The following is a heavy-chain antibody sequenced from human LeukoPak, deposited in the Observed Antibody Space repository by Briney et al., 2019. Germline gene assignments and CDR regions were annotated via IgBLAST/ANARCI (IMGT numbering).Heavy chain of an antibody. CDR1: GYTFTGYY. Sequence: ASVTVSCTASGYTFTGYYMHWVRQAPGQGLEWMGWINPNSGGTNYAQKFQGRVTMTRDTSISTAYMELSRLRSDDTAVYYCARVPDSSGYYHWFDPWGQGTLGTVS. CDR3: ARVPDSSGYYHWFDP. V-gene: IGHV1-2*02. J-gene: IGHJ5*02. D-gene: IGHD3-22*01. CDR2: INPNSGGT.